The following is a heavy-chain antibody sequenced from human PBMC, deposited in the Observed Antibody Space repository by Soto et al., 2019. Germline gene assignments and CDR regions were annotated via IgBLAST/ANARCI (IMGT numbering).Heavy chain of an antibody. J-gene: IGHJ6*02. D-gene: IGHD3-9*01. CDR2: ISYDGSTT. CDR1: GFLFNTYA. Sequence: QVQLVDSGGGVAQPGRSLRLSCETSGFLFNTYAMHRVRQAPGKGLEWVAVISYDGSTTSYADSVKGRFTISRDNSKNKVYLQMNSLETEDTAVYYCARPGSDYDILTGRYFYYYHAMDVWGRGTTVTVSS. V-gene: IGHV3-30*04. CDR3: ARPGSDYDILTGRYFYYYHAMDV.